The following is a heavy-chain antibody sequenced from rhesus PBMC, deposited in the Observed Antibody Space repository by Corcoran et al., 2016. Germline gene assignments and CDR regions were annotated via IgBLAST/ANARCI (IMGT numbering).Heavy chain of an antibody. J-gene: IGHJ1*01. CDR1: GGSLSRGYYY. V-gene: IGHV4-122*02. Sequence: QVQLQESGPGLVKPSETLSLTCAVSGGSLSRGYYYWSWTRHPPGKGLEWIGSITSSGSTSYNPSLKSRVTISRDTSKNQFSLKLGSVNAADTAVYYCARDFTMIVVIGEFWGQGALVTVSS. D-gene: IGHD3-28*01. CDR3: ARDFTMIVVIGEF. CDR2: ITSSGST.